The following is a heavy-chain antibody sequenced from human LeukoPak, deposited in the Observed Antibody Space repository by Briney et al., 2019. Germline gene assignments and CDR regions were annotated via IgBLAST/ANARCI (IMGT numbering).Heavy chain of an antibody. J-gene: IGHJ4*02. V-gene: IGHV3-23*01. Sequence: GGSLRLSCAASGFTFSSDAMRWVRQAPGKGLEWVSAISSSGGSTYYADSVRGRFIISRDSSKNTLYLQMNSLRAEDTAVYYCAKALGYCTNGVCPRYYFDYWGQGTLVTVSS. CDR3: AKALGYCTNGVCPRYYFDY. D-gene: IGHD2-8*01. CDR1: GFTFSSDA. CDR2: ISSSGGST.